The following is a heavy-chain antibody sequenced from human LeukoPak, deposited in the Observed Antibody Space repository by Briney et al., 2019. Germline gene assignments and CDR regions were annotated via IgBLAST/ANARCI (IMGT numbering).Heavy chain of an antibody. CDR3: ARAMYIRGAKYYYYYMDV. CDR2: IYFSGST. J-gene: IGHJ6*03. Sequence: KPSETLSLTCNVSGGSISSYYWSWIRQPPGKGLEWIGDIYFSGSTNYNPSLKSRVTISVDTSKNQFSLKLSSVTAADTAVYYCARAMYIRGAKYYYYYMDVWGKGTTVTVSS. CDR1: GGSISSYY. D-gene: IGHD3-10*02. V-gene: IGHV4-59*01.